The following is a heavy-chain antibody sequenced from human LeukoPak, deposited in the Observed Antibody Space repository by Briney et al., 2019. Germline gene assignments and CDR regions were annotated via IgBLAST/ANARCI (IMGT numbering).Heavy chain of an antibody. V-gene: IGHV4-39*01. Sequence: SETLSLTCTVSGGSISSSSYYWGWIRQPPGKGLEWIGSIYYSGSTYYNPSLKSRVTISVDTSKNQFSLKLSSVTAADTAVYYCASGIYYDSSGYNRTYDYWGQGTLVTVSS. CDR2: IYYSGST. CDR1: GGSISSSSYY. CDR3: ASGIYYDSSGYNRTYDY. J-gene: IGHJ4*02. D-gene: IGHD3-22*01.